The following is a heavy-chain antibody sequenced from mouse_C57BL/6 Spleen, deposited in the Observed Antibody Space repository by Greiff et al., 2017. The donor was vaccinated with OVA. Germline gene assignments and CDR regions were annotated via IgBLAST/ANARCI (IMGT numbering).Heavy chain of an antibody. Sequence: QVHVKQPGAELVKPGASVKMSCKASGYTFTSYWITWVKQRPGQGLEWIGDIYPGSGSTNYNEKFKSKATLTVDTSSSTAYMQLSSLTSEDSAVYYCASGSSFYYAMDYWGQGTSVTVSS. D-gene: IGHD1-1*01. CDR1: GYTFTSYW. J-gene: IGHJ4*01. V-gene: IGHV1-55*01. CDR2: IYPGSGST. CDR3: ASGSSFYYAMDY.